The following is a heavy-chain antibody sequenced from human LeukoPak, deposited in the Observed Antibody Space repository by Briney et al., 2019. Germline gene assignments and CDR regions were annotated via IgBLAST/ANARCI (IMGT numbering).Heavy chain of an antibody. V-gene: IGHV1-69*04. J-gene: IGHJ3*02. Sequence: SVKVSCKASGGTFSSYAISWVRQAPGQGLEWMGRIIPILGIANYAQKFQGRVTITADKSTSTAYMELRSLRSDDTAVYYCARASSGYYHDAFDIWGQGTMVTVSS. D-gene: IGHD3-22*01. CDR3: ARASSGYYHDAFDI. CDR1: GGTFSSYA. CDR2: IIPILGIA.